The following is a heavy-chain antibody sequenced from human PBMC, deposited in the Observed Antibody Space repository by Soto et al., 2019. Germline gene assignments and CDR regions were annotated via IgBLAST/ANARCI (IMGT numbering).Heavy chain of an antibody. Sequence: GGSLRLSCAASGFTFSSYSMNWVRQAPGKGLEWVSSISSSSSYIYYADSVKGRFTISRDNAKNSLYLQMNSLRAEDTAVYYCARDLGYYDSSGYYYWGQGTLVTVT. D-gene: IGHD3-22*01. J-gene: IGHJ4*02. CDR1: GFTFSSYS. CDR3: ARDLGYYDSSGYYY. CDR2: ISSSSSYI. V-gene: IGHV3-21*01.